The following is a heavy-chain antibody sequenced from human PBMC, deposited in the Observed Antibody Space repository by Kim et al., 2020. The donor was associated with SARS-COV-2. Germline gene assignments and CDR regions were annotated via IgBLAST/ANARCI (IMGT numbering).Heavy chain of an antibody. D-gene: IGHD5-18*01. CDR2: ISYDGNNK. V-gene: IGHV3-30-3*01. CDR1: GFTFSTYP. J-gene: IGHJ4*02. Sequence: GGSLRLSCAASGFTFSTYPIHWVRQAPGKGLEWVAVISYDGNNKYYADSVRGRFTISRDNSKNTLYLQMNSLRAEDTAVYYCARGVGGYSYGDYWGQGTL. CDR3: ARGVGGYSYGDY.